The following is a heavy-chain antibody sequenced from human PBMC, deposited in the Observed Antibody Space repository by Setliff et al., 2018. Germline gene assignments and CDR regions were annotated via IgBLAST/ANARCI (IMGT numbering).Heavy chain of an antibody. Sequence: GGSLRLSCAASGFTFSSYAMSWVRQAPGKGLEWVSAISGSGGSTYYADSVKGRFTISRDNSKNTLYLQMNSLRAEDTAVYYCAKDRRYYYDSSEIDNWFDPWGQGT. V-gene: IGHV3-23*01. CDR2: ISGSGGST. CDR3: AKDRRYYYDSSEIDNWFDP. J-gene: IGHJ5*02. D-gene: IGHD3-22*01. CDR1: GFTFSSYA.